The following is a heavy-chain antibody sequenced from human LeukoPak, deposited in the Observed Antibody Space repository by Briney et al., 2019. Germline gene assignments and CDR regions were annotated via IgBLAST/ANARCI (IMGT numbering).Heavy chain of an antibody. V-gene: IGHV4-39*01. CDR1: GGSISSGGYY. CDR3: ASEGDWFDP. J-gene: IGHJ5*02. CDR2: IYYSGST. Sequence: PSETLSLTCTVSGGSISSGGYYWGWIRQPPGKGLEWIGSIYYSGSTYYNPSLKSRVTISVDTSKNQFSLKLSSVTAADTAVYYCASEGDWFDPWGQGTLVTVSS.